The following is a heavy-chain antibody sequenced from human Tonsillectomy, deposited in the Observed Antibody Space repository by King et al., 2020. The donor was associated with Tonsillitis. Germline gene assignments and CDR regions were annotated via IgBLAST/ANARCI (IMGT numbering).Heavy chain of an antibody. Sequence: DVQLVESGGGLVQPGGSLRLSCAASGYTFSSYWVNWVRQAPGKGLEWVANIKEDGSEKYYMDSVKGRFTISRDNAQKSLYLQMNSLRAEDTAVYYCAIGLRFGDYGNPFDSWGQGTLVTVSS. CDR3: AIGLRFGDYGNPFDS. D-gene: IGHD4-11*01. V-gene: IGHV3-7*01. CDR1: GYTFSSYW. CDR2: IKEDGSEK. J-gene: IGHJ4*02.